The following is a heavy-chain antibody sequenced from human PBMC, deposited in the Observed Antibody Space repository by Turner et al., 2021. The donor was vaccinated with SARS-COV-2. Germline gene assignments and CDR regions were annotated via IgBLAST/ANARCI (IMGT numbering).Heavy chain of an antibody. CDR3: AKDLITGIYYYYYGMDV. CDR1: GFTVSSNY. CDR2: IYSGGST. Sequence: EVQLVESGGGLVQPGGSLRLSCAASGFTVSSNYMSWVRQAPGKGLEWVSLIYSGGSTYYADSVKGRFTISRHNSKNTLYLQMNSLRAEDTAVYYCAKDLITGIYYYYYGMDVWGQGTTVTVSS. V-gene: IGHV3-53*04. J-gene: IGHJ6*02. D-gene: IGHD1-20*01.